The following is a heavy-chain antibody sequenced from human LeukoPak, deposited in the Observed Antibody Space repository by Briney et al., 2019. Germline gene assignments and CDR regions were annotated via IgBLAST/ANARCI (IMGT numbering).Heavy chain of an antibody. V-gene: IGHV1-2*02. D-gene: IGHD5-12*01. Sequence: SVQVSCKASGYIFTGYYMHWGRQPAGHGLEGMVWINPNSGGTNYAQKFQGRVTMTRDTSISTAYMDLSRLRSDVTAVYYCAATSGHDFDYWGQGTLVTVSS. CDR3: AATSGHDFDY. CDR1: GYIFTGYY. J-gene: IGHJ4*02. CDR2: INPNSGGT.